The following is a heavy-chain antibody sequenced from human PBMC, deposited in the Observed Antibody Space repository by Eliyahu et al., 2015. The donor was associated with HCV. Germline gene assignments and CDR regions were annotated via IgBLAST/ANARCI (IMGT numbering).Heavy chain of an antibody. CDR3: VREGPSYPNAFDV. D-gene: IGHD3-16*02. J-gene: IGHJ3*01. Sequence: EVQLVESGGDLVQPGGSLRLSCVASGFDFGRYWMHWVRQAPGKGLTWVACFNGDGIYTTYGDSVKGRFTVSRDNAKNTLYLQMNNLRVDDTATYYCVREGPSYPNAFDVWGQGTMVSVSS. CDR1: GFDFGRYW. V-gene: IGHV3-74*03. CDR2: FNGDGIYT.